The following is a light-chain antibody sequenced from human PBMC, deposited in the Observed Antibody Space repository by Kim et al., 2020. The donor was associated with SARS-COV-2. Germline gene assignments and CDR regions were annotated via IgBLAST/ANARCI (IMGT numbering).Light chain of an antibody. J-gene: IGLJ2*01. V-gene: IGLV2-14*03. CDR2: DVS. Sequence: GQSFTISCTGTSSDVGYYNYVSWYQQHSGKAPKLMIYDVSNRPSGVSNRFSGSKSGNTASLTISGLQAEDEADYYCSSYTTTSTLVFGGGTQLTVL. CDR1: SSDVGYYNY. CDR3: SSYTTTSTLV.